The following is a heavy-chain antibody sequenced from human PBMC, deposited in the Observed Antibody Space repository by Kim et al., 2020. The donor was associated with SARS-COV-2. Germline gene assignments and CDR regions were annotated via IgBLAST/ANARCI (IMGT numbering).Heavy chain of an antibody. D-gene: IGHD3-22*01. CDR3: ARDLPYDSSGYYGFYFDY. V-gene: IGHV3-30*07. Sequence: GRFTISRDNSKNTLYLQMNSLRAEDTAVYYCARDLPYDSSGYYGFYFDYWGQGTLVTVSS. J-gene: IGHJ4*02.